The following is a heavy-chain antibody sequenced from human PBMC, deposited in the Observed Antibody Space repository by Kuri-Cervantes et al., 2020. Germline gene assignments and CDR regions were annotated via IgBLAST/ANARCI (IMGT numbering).Heavy chain of an antibody. V-gene: IGHV3-53*01. CDR1: GFTVSSNY. Sequence: GGSLRLSCAASGFTVSSNYMSWVRQAPGKGLEWVSVIYSDAGTYYADSVKGRFTISRDNAKNSLYLQINSLRAEDTAVYYCARDYFGDYYFDYWGQGTLVTVSS. CDR2: IYSDAGT. CDR3: ARDYFGDYYFDY. J-gene: IGHJ4*02. D-gene: IGHD4-17*01.